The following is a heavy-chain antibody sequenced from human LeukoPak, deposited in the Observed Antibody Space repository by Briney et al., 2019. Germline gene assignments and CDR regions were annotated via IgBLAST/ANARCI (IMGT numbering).Heavy chain of an antibody. J-gene: IGHJ4*02. V-gene: IGHV3-30*04. Sequence: GGSLRLSCTASGFTFGDYAMSWFRQAPGKGLEWVAVISYDGSNKYYADSVKGRFTISRDNSKNTLYLQMNSLRAEDTAVYYCAKDGRKYCSGGSCYTVGGAFDYWGQGTLVTVSS. D-gene: IGHD2-15*01. CDR3: AKDGRKYCSGGSCYTVGGAFDY. CDR1: GFTFGDYA. CDR2: ISYDGSNK.